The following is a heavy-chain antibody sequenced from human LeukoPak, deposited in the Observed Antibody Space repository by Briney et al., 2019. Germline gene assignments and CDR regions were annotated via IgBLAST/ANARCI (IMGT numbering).Heavy chain of an antibody. J-gene: IGHJ6*03. D-gene: IGHD2-2*02. Sequence: GGSLRLSCAASGFTVSGNYMSWVRQAPGKGLEWVXXXXXXXXXTYYADSVKXRFTISRDNSKNTPYLQMNSLRAEDTAVYYXXXXXNDCGSPSCYXXXXYYMDVWGKGTAVTVSS. CDR1: GFTVSGNY. CDR3: XXXXNDCGSPSCYXXXXYYMDV. CDR2: XXXXXXXT. V-gene: IGHV3-53*01.